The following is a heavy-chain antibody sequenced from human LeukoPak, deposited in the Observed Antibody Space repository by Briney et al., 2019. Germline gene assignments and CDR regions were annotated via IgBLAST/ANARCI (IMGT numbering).Heavy chain of an antibody. V-gene: IGHV3-30*18. J-gene: IGHJ4*02. CDR1: GFTFSNFG. CDR2: ISYDGSNK. D-gene: IGHD6-19*01. Sequence: PGGSLRLSCAASGFTFSNFGVHWVRQAPGKGLEWVAVISYDGSNKYYADSVKGRFTISRDNSKNTLYLQMNSLRAEDTALYYCAKGHSSGWYPFDYWGQGTLVSVSS. CDR3: AKGHSSGWYPFDY.